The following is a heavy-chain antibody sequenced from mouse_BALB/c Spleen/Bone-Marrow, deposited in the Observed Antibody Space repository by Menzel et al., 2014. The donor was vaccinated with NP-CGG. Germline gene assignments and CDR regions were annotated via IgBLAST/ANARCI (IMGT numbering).Heavy chain of an antibody. Sequence: EVQRVESGGGLVQPGGSRKLSCAASGFTFSSFGMHWVRQAPEKELEWVAYISSGSSNIYYEDTVKGRFTISRDNPKNTLFLQMTSLRSEDTAMYYCTRGGNWDDFDYWGQGTTLTVSS. CDR3: TRGGNWDDFDY. J-gene: IGHJ2*01. D-gene: IGHD4-1*01. CDR1: GFTFSSFG. V-gene: IGHV5-17*02. CDR2: ISSGSSNI.